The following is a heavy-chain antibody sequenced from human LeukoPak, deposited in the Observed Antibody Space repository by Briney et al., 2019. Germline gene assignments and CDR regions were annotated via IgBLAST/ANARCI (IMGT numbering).Heavy chain of an antibody. CDR2: IYPRDGST. CDR1: GYTFTSNY. J-gene: IGHJ4*02. V-gene: IGHV1-46*01. Sequence: ASVKVSCRASGYTFTSNYIHWVRQAPGQGLEWMGMIYPRDGSTSYAQKFQGRVTVTRDTSTSTVHMELSGLRSEDTAVYYCARDQEGFDYWAREPWSPSPQ. CDR3: ARDQEGFDY.